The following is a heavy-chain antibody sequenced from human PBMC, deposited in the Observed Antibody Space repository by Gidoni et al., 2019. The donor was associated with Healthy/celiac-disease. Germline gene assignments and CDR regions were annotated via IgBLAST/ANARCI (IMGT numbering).Heavy chain of an antibody. CDR2: INPSGGST. D-gene: IGHD2-15*01. CDR3: ARGASEISGGSYFFDY. J-gene: IGHJ4*02. V-gene: IGHV1-46*01. CDR1: GYTFTSYY. Sequence: QVQLVQSGAEVKKPGASVTVSCKASGYTFTSYYMHWVRQAPGQGLEWLGIINPSGGSTSYAQKFQGRVTMTRDTSTSTAYMELSSLRSEDTAVYYCARGASEISGGSYFFDYWGQGTLVTVSS.